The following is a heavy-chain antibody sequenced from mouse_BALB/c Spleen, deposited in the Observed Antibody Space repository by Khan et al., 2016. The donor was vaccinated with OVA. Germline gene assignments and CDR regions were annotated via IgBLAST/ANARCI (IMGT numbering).Heavy chain of an antibody. CDR3: ARTARIKY. CDR1: GYSITSGYG. V-gene: IGHV3-2*02. Sequence: LQQSGPGLVKPSQSLSLTCTVTGYSITSGYGWNWIRQFPGNKLEWMGYISYSGSTNYNPSLKSRISITRDTSKNQFFLQLNSVTTEDTATYYCARTARIKYWGQGTTLTVAS. D-gene: IGHD1-2*01. CDR2: ISYSGST. J-gene: IGHJ2*01.